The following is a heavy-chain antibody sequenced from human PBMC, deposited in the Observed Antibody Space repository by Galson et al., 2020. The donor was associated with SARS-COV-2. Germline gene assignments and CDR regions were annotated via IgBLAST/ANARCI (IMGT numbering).Heavy chain of an antibody. V-gene: IGHV1-2*02. CDR3: ARSPRDHEGCLDY. Sequence: ASVKVSCKASGYTFTGYYMHWVRQAPGQGLEWMGWINPNSGGTNYAQKFQGRVTMTRDTSISTAYMELSRLRSDDTAVYYCARSPRDHEGCLDYWGQGTLVTVSS. D-gene: IGHD2-8*01. CDR2: INPNSGGT. J-gene: IGHJ4*02. CDR1: GYTFTGYY.